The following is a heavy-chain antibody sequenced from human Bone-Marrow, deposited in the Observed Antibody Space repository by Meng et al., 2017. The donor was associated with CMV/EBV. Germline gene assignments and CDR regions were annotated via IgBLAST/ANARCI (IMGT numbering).Heavy chain of an antibody. CDR1: GYTFTSYG. D-gene: IGHD3-9*01. V-gene: IGHV1-18*01. Sequence: ASVKVSCKASGYTFTSYGISWVRQAPGQGLEWMGWISAYNGNTNYAQKLQGRVTMTTDTSTSTAYMELRSLRSDDTAVYYCARDLSFRDDILTGFVMSGPWGQGHLVNVSS. CDR2: ISAYNGNT. J-gene: IGHJ5*02. CDR3: ARDLSFRDDILTGFVMSGP.